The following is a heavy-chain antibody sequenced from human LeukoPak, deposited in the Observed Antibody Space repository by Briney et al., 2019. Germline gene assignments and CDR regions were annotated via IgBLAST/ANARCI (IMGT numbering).Heavy chain of an antibody. CDR1: GDSVSSNSAA. CDR3: TRAQSYSSGWYLSWFDP. Sequence: SQTLSLTCAISGDSVSSNSAAWNWIRQSPSRGLEWLGRTYFRSRWYSEYAVSVETRITINPDTSKNQFSLQLNSVTPEDTAVYYCTRAQSYSSGWYLSWFDPWAQGQWSPSPQ. CDR2: TYFRSRWYS. D-gene: IGHD6-19*01. V-gene: IGHV6-1*01. J-gene: IGHJ5*02.